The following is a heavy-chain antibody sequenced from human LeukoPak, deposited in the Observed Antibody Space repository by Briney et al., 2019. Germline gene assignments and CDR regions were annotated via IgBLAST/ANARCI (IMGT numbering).Heavy chain of an antibody. CDR2: IYYSGST. CDR3: ARLAWYYFDY. J-gene: IGHJ4*02. D-gene: IGHD3/OR15-3a*01. CDR1: CGSISSSSYY. Sequence: SDTLSLTRTVSCGSISSSSYYWGWIRQPPGKGLEWIGSIYYSGSTYYNPSLKSRVTLSVDTSKNQFSLKLSSVTAADTAVYYCARLAWYYFDYWGQGTLVNVAS. V-gene: IGHV4-39*01.